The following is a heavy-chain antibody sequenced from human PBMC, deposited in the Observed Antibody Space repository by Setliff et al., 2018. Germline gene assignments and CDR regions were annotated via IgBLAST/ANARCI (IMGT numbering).Heavy chain of an antibody. D-gene: IGHD6-19*01. J-gene: IGHJ6*03. V-gene: IGHV4-4*07. CDR1: GGSISCYY. CDR3: AREQWLDPPGYYYMDV. CDR2: IYIGGSA. Sequence: SETLSLTCTVSGGSISCYYWSWIRQPAGKGLEWIGHIYIGGSANYNPSLKSRVTMSIDTSKNQFSLKLNSVTAADMAVYYCAREQWLDPPGYYYMDVWAKGTTVTVS.